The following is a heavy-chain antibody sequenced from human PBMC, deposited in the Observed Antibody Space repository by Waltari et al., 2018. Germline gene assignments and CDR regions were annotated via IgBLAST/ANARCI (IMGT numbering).Heavy chain of an antibody. Sequence: QVQLVQSGAEVKKSGSSVKVSCKASGGTFAGYALSWVRQAPGQGLEWMGGIIPSFRTANYAQKFQGRVTFTADESASTAYMELSSLRSEDTAVYYCAIGYCTTTSCYGPDYYYYMDVWGKGTTVTISS. CDR1: GGTFAGYA. CDR3: AIGYCTTTSCYGPDYYYYMDV. D-gene: IGHD2-2*01. CDR2: IIPSFRTA. J-gene: IGHJ6*03. V-gene: IGHV1-69*12.